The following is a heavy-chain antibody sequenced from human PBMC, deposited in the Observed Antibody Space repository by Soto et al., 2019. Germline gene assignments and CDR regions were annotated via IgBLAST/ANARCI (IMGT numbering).Heavy chain of an antibody. CDR3: ARDPGGDYDHWFDP. Sequence: GGSLRVSCAASGFIFSDYYMSWSRQAPGKGLEWVSYISSSGSTIYYADSVKGRFTISRDNAKNSLYLQMNSLRAEDTAVYYCARDPGGDYDHWFDPWGQGTLVTVSS. CDR2: ISSSGSTI. V-gene: IGHV3-11*01. D-gene: IGHD4-17*01. CDR1: GFIFSDYY. J-gene: IGHJ5*02.